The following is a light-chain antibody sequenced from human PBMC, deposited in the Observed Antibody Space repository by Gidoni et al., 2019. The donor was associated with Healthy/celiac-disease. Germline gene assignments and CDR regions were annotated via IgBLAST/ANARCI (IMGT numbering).Light chain of an antibody. CDR1: QRISSY. CDR3: QQSYSTPIT. CDR2: AES. J-gene: IGKJ5*01. Sequence: DLQMTQSPSSLSASVGDRVTITCRASQRISSYLNWYQQNPGKAPKLLIYAESSLQSGVPSRFSGSGSGTDFTLTISSLQPEDFATYYCQQSYSTPITFGQGTRLEIK. V-gene: IGKV1-39*01.